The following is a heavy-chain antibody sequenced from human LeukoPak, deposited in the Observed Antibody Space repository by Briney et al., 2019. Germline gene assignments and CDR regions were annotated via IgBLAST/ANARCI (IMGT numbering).Heavy chain of an antibody. CDR2: IKQDGSEK. CDR1: GFTFSSYW. Sequence: PGGSLRLSCAASGFTFSSYWMSWVRQAPGKGLEWVANIKQDGSEKYYVDSVKGRFTISRDNAKNSLYLQMNSLRAEDTAVYYCERASPMTTVAYTAGRYWGQGTLVTVSS. CDR3: ERASPMTTVAYTAGRY. D-gene: IGHD4-23*01. J-gene: IGHJ4*02. V-gene: IGHV3-7*01.